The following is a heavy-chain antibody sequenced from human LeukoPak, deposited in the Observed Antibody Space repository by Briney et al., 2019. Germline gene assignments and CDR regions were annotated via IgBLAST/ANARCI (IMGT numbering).Heavy chain of an antibody. CDR3: TRVRPGSQSDY. J-gene: IGHJ4*02. Sequence: SETLSLTCTVSGGSISIDNYHWAWIRQPPGKGLEWIGSIYHSGNTYYNPSLESRVTISVDTSKNHFSLQLSSVTAADTAVYYCTRVRPGSQSDYWGQGTLVTVSS. V-gene: IGHV4-39*07. D-gene: IGHD3-10*01. CDR2: IYHSGNT. CDR1: GGSISIDNYH.